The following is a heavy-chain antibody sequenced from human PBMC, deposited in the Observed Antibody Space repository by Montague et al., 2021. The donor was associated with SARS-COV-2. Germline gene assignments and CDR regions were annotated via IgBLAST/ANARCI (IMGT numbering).Heavy chain of an antibody. J-gene: IGHJ6*03. Sequence: PALVKPTKTLTLTCTFSGFSLTTDGMCVSWIRQTPGKALEWLARIDWDGDTYYSTSLKTRLSISKDTSKNQVVLTMTNMDPADTCTFYCARMYPAMTVAGTIDYYYVDVWGTGTTVTVSS. CDR1: GFSLTTDGMC. D-gene: IGHD2-2*01. CDR3: ARMYPAMTVAGTIDYYYVDV. CDR2: IDWDGDT. V-gene: IGHV2-70*11.